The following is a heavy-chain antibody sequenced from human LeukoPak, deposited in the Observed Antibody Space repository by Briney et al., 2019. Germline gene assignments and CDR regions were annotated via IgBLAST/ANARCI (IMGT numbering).Heavy chain of an antibody. CDR1: GFTVSSNY. D-gene: IGHD4-23*01. Sequence: PGGSLRLSCAASGFTVSSNYMSWVRQAPGKGLEWVSVIYSGGSTYYADSVKGRFTISRDNSKNTLYLQMNSLRAEDTAVYYCARAVVTPFGGDAFDIWGQGTMVTVSS. V-gene: IGHV3-53*01. J-gene: IGHJ3*02. CDR2: IYSGGST. CDR3: ARAVVTPFGGDAFDI.